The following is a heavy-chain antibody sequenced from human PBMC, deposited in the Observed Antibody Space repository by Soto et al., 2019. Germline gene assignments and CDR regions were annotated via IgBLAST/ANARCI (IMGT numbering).Heavy chain of an antibody. V-gene: IGHV1-69*01. CDR3: ARDVSSDTTGFRGYDL. Sequence: QLHLVQSGAEVKKAGSSVKVSCKASGGTVSSYAITWVRQAPGKGLEWMGVFIPIFVSAHYAPKFQRRITITADESTSTAYMELSGLTSEDTDIYYCARDVSSDTTGFRGYDLWGQGTQVTVSS. CDR2: FIPIFVSA. D-gene: IGHD3-10*01. CDR1: GGTVSSYA. J-gene: IGHJ4*02.